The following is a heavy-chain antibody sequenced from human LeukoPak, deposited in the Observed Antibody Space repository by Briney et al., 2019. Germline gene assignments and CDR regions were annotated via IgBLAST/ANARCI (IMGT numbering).Heavy chain of an antibody. CDR1: GFTFSDYY. Sequence: GGSLRLSCAASGFTFSDYYMSWIRQAPGKGLEWVSYISSSGSTIYYADSVKGRFTISRDNAKNSLYLQMNSLRAEDTAVYYCARDDAEASGRYALDYWGQGTLVTVSS. D-gene: IGHD3-16*01. CDR2: ISSSGSTI. J-gene: IGHJ4*02. CDR3: ARDDAEASGRYALDY. V-gene: IGHV3-11*04.